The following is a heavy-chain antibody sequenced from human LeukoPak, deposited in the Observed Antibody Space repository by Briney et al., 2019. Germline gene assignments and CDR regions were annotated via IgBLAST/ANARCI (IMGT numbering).Heavy chain of an antibody. D-gene: IGHD4-11*01. Sequence: PGGSLRLSCAASGFTVSSNYMSWVRQAPGKGLKWVSVIYSGGSTYYADSVKGRFTISRDNSKNTLYLQMNSLRAEDTAVYYCASRATVTTDRFWFDPWGQGTLVTVPS. CDR2: IYSGGST. V-gene: IGHV3-53*01. CDR3: ASRATVTTDRFWFDP. J-gene: IGHJ5*02. CDR1: GFTVSSNY.